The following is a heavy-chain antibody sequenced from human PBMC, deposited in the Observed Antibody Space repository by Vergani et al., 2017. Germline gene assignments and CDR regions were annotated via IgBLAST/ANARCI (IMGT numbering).Heavy chain of an antibody. D-gene: IGHD3-3*01. Sequence: QVQLVESGGGVVQPGRSLRLSCAASGFTFSSYGMHWVRQAPGKGLEWVAVIWYDGSNKYYADSVKGRFTISRDNSKNTLYLQMNSLRAEDTAVYYCARAGFVDFWRDAFDIWGQGTMVTVSS. J-gene: IGHJ3*02. CDR2: IWYDGSNK. CDR3: ARAGFVDFWRDAFDI. V-gene: IGHV3-33*01. CDR1: GFTFSSYG.